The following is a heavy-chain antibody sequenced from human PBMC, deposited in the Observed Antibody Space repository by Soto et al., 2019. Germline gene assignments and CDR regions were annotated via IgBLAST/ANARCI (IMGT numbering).Heavy chain of an antibody. CDR3: ATGGVDESSDAFDI. J-gene: IGHJ3*02. CDR1: GYTLTELS. D-gene: IGHD2-8*02. V-gene: IGHV1-24*01. Sequence: ASVKVSCKVSGYTLTELSMHWVRQAPGKGLEWMGGFDPEDGETIYAQKFQGRVTMTEDTSTDTAYMELSSLRSEDTAVYYCATGGVDESSDAFDIWGQGTMVTVSS. CDR2: FDPEDGET.